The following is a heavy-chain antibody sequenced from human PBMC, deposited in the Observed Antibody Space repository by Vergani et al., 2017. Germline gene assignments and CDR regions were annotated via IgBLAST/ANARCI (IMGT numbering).Heavy chain of an antibody. CDR2: INSDGSST. CDR3: ARGQFTHYDSSGYYYY. J-gene: IGHJ4*02. CDR1: GFTFSNYW. V-gene: IGHV3-74*01. D-gene: IGHD3-22*01. Sequence: VQLVESGGGLVQPGGSLRLSCAASGFTFSNYWMHWARQAPGKGLVWVSRINSDGSSTSYADSVKGRFTISRDNAKNTLYLQMNSLRAEDTAVFYCARGQFTHYDSSGYYYYWGQGTLVTVSS.